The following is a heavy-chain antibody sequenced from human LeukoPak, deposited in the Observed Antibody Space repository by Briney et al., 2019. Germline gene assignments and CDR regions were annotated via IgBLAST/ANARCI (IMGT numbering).Heavy chain of an antibody. D-gene: IGHD5-18*01. Sequence: RPGGSLRLSCAASGFTFDDYGMSWVRQAPGKGLEWVSGINWNGGSTGYADSVKGRFTISRDNAKNSLYLQMNSLTAESTAVYYCARDGGYSYGKIGDYFDYWGQGTLVTVSS. CDR2: INWNGGST. CDR3: ARDGGYSYGKIGDYFDY. CDR1: GFTFDDYG. V-gene: IGHV3-20*04. J-gene: IGHJ4*02.